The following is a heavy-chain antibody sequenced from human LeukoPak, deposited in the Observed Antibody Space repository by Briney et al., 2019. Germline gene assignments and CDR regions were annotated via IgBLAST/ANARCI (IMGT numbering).Heavy chain of an antibody. V-gene: IGHV3-53*01. D-gene: IGHD6-13*01. CDR1: GFTVSSNY. Sequence: GSLRLSCAASGFTVSSNYMSWVRQAPGKGLEWVSVIYSGGSTYYADSVKGRFTISRDNSKNTLYLQMNSLRAEDTAVYYCARLFPSWYGPRYFDYWGQGTLVTVSS. CDR3: ARLFPSWYGPRYFDY. CDR2: IYSGGST. J-gene: IGHJ4*02.